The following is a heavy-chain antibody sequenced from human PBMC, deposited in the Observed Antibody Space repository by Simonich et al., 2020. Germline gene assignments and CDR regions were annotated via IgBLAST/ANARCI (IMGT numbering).Heavy chain of an antibody. V-gene: IGHV3-7*01. D-gene: IGHD3-10*01. J-gene: IGHJ4*02. CDR3: ARDREVYGSGSYYNY. Sequence: EVQLVESGGGLVQPGGSLRLSCAASGFTFSSFWMGWVRQAPGKGLEWVANIKQEESGKYYGDSVKGRFTISRDNAKNSLYLQMNSLRAEDTAVYYCARDREVYGSGSYYNYWGQGTLVTVSS. CDR2: IKQEESGK. CDR1: GFTFSSFW.